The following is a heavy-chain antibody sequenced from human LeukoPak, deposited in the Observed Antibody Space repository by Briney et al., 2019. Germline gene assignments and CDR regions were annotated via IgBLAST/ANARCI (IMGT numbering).Heavy chain of an antibody. CDR3: ARGVRRFPYYYYYMDV. J-gene: IGHJ6*03. CDR2: MNANSGNT. CDR1: GYTFTSYE. V-gene: IGHV1-8*01. Sequence: ASVKVSCKASGYTFTSYEINWVRQATGQGLEWMGWMNANSGNTGYAQKFQGRVTITRNTSISTAYMELSSLRSEDTAVYYCARGVRRFPYYYYYMDVWGKGTTVTVSS.